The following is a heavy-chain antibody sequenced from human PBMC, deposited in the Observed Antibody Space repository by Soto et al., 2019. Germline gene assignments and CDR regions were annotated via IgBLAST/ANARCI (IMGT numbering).Heavy chain of an antibody. Sequence: EVQLVESGGGLVQPGGSLRLSCAASGFDFSTYWMHWVRQAPGKGLVWVSRISGGGGTTYADSVEGRFTISRDNAKNILYLQRSSLTEEDTAMYYCIRASGVAGTGEYFWGQGTLVTVSS. J-gene: IGHJ4*02. CDR3: IRASGVAGTGEYF. CDR2: ISGGGGT. V-gene: IGHV3-74*03. D-gene: IGHD3-10*01. CDR1: GFDFSTYW.